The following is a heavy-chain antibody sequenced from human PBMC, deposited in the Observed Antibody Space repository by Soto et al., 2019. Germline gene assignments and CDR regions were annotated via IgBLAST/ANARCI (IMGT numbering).Heavy chain of an antibody. CDR3: ARDRSVNTVLRYFGL. J-gene: IGHJ2*01. CDR1: GGSISSYY. Sequence: QVQLQESGPGLVKPSETLSLTCTVSGGSISSYYWSWIRQPPGKGLEWIGYIYYSGSTNYNPSLKRRVTISGDTSKNPFSLKLSSVTAADTAVYYCARDRSVNTVLRYFGLWGRGTLVTVSS. D-gene: IGHD4-17*01. V-gene: IGHV4-59*12. CDR2: IYYSGST.